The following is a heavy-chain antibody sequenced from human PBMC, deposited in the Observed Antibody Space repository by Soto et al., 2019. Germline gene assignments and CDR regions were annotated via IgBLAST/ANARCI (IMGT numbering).Heavy chain of an antibody. J-gene: IGHJ5*02. D-gene: IGHD5-18*01. CDR3: ARSGYSFACGS. CDR1: GFLVNSAY. Sequence: EVQLVESGGGLIPPGGSLRLSCAASGFLVNSAYMTWVRQAPGKGLEWLSMINSDGSTLYAESVKGRFTISRDNSKNRLDLQMNSLRAEDTAMYYCARSGYSFACGSWGQGTLVIVTS. CDR2: INSDGST. V-gene: IGHV3-53*01.